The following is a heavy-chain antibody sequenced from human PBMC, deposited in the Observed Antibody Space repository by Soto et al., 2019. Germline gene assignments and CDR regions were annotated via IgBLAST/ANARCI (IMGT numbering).Heavy chain of an antibody. CDR1: GGSFSGYY. CDR2: INHSGST. D-gene: IGHD3-22*01. V-gene: IGHV4-34*01. Sequence: PAETLSLTCAVYGGSFSGYYWIWIRQPPGKGLEWIVEINHSGSTNYNPSLKSRVTISVDTSKNQFSLKLSSVTAADTAVYYCARAGYLKTYYYDSSGYYRSGYYYYGMDVWGQGTTVTVSS. J-gene: IGHJ6*02. CDR3: ARAGYLKTYYYDSSGYYRSGYYYYGMDV.